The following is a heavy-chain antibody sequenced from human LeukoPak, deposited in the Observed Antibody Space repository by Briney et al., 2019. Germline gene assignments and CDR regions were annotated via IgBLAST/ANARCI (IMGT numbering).Heavy chain of an antibody. V-gene: IGHV3-74*01. CDR3: ARVQVLGTYDWFDP. Sequence: GGSLRFSCAASEFIFSNYWMHWVRQAPGKGLVWVSRINSDGSFTSYADSVKGRFTISRDNAKNTLYLQMNSLRAEDTAIYYCARVQVLGTYDWFDPWGQGTLVTVSS. CDR2: INSDGSFT. CDR1: EFIFSNYW. J-gene: IGHJ5*02. D-gene: IGHD4/OR15-4a*01.